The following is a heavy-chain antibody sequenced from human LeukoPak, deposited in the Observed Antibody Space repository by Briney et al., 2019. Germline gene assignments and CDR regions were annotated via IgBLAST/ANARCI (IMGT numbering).Heavy chain of an antibody. Sequence: GGSLRLSCAASGFTLSSYWMSWVRQAPGKGLEWVANIKQDGSEKYYVDSVKGRFTISRDNAKNSLYLQMNSLRAEDTAVYYCARDNPITMIEDYWGQGTLVTVSS. D-gene: IGHD3-22*01. J-gene: IGHJ4*02. CDR2: IKQDGSEK. V-gene: IGHV3-7*01. CDR1: GFTLSSYW. CDR3: ARDNPITMIEDY.